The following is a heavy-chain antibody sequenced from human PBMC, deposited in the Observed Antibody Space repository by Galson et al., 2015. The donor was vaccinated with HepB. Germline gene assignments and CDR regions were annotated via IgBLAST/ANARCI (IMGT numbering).Heavy chain of an antibody. CDR2: IIPILGIA. D-gene: IGHD2-8*01. Sequence: SVKVSCKASGGTFSSYAISWVRQAPGQGLEWMGRIIPILGIANYAQKFQGRVTITADKSTSTAYMELSSLRSEDTAVYYCARELHDGGMVYAAVDHPYYYMDVWGKGTTVTVSS. CDR3: ARELHDGGMVYAAVDHPYYYMDV. V-gene: IGHV1-69*04. J-gene: IGHJ6*03. CDR1: GGTFSSYA.